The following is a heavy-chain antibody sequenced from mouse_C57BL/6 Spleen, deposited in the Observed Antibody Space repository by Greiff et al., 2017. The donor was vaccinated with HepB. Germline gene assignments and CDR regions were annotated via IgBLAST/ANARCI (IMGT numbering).Heavy chain of an antibody. CDR2: INPGSGGT. CDR1: GYAFTNYL. J-gene: IGHJ2*01. Sequence: QVQLQQSGAELVRPGTSVKVSCKASGYAFTNYLIEWVKQRPGQGLEWIGVINPGSGGTNYNEKFKGKATLTADKSSSTAYMQLSSLTSEDSAVYFCARGGITTVVLDYWGQGTTLTVSS. D-gene: IGHD1-1*01. CDR3: ARGGITTVVLDY. V-gene: IGHV1-54*01.